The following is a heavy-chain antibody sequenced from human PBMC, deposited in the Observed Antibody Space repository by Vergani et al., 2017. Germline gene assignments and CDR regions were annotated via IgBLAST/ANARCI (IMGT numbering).Heavy chain of an antibody. J-gene: IGHJ4*02. V-gene: IGHV3-23*04. CDR3: AKGNPRAWGYYYAAAFDY. CDR1: GFTFSSYA. D-gene: IGHD3-22*01. CDR2: ISGSGGST. Sequence: VQLVESGGGVVQPGRSLRLSCAASGFTFSSYAMSWVRQAPGKGLEWVSAISGSGGSTYYADSVKGRFTISRDNSKNTLYLQMNSLRAEDTAVYYCAKGNPRAWGYYYAAAFDYWGQGTLVTVSS.